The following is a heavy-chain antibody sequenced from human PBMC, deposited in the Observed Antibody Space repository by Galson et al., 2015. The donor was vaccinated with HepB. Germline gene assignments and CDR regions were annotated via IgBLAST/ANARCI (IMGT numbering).Heavy chain of an antibody. D-gene: IGHD4-23*01. Sequence: SLRLSCAASGFTVSSNYMSWVRQAPGKGLEWVSVIYSGGSTYYADSVKGRFTISRDNSKNTLYLQMNSLRAEDTAVYYCARERTMTTVDINFDYWGQGTLVTVSS. CDR1: GFTVSSNY. CDR3: ARERTMTTVDINFDY. V-gene: IGHV3-66*01. CDR2: IYSGGST. J-gene: IGHJ4*02.